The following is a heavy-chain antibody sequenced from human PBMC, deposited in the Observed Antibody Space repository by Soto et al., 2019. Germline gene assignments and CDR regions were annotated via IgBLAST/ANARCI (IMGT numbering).Heavy chain of an antibody. CDR2: ISSSSSTI. CDR1: GFTFSSYS. CDR3: ARDGVLFKAARPFFDY. D-gene: IGHD6-6*01. V-gene: IGHV3-48*02. J-gene: IGHJ4*02. Sequence: GESLKISCAASGFTFSSYSMNWVRQAPGKGLEWVSYISSSSSTIYYADSVKGRFTISRDNAKNSLYLQMNSLRDEDTAVYYCARDGVLFKAARPFFDYWGQGTLVTVSS.